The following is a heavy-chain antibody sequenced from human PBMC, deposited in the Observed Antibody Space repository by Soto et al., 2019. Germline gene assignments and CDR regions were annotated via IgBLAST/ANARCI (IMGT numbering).Heavy chain of an antibody. J-gene: IGHJ4*02. Sequence: SETMSLTCAVDGGSFSGYYWSWISPPPGKGLEWIGEINHSGSTNHTPSLKSRVTISVDTSKHEFSLKLSSLTAAYTAVYYYATGGTMIVVAPFDYCGEGNLVGVSS. CDR2: INHSGST. CDR1: GGSFSGYY. CDR3: ATGGTMIVVAPFDY. V-gene: IGHV4-34*01. D-gene: IGHD3-22*01.